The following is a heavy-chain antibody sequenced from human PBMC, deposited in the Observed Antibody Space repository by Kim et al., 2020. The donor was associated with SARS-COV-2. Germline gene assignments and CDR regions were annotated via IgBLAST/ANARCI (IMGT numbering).Heavy chain of an antibody. J-gene: IGHJ5*02. CDR2: IDPSDSYT. D-gene: IGHD3-10*01. CDR3: ARHRRSNWFDP. V-gene: IGHV5-10-1*01. CDR1: GYSFTNYW. Sequence: GESLKISCKGSGYSFTNYWISWVRQMPGKGLEWMGTIDPSDSYTTYSPSFQGHITISADKSISTAYLQLSSLKASDIAIYYCARHRRSNWFDPWGQGTLVIVSS.